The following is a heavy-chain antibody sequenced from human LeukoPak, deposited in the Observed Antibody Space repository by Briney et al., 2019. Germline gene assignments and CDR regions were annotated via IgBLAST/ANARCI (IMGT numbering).Heavy chain of an antibody. CDR2: ISYDGSNK. Sequence: GGSLRLSCAASGFTFNNYGIHWVRQTPGKGLEWVAVISYDGSNKYYADSVRGRFTISRDNSKNTLYLQMNSLRAEDTAVYYCARESEIIPSYYFDYWGQGTLVSVSS. V-gene: IGHV3-30*03. CDR3: ARESEIIPSYYFDY. D-gene: IGHD3-10*01. J-gene: IGHJ4*02. CDR1: GFTFNNYG.